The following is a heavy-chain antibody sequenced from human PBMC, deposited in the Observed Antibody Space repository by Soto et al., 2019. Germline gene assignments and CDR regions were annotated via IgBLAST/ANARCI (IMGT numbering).Heavy chain of an antibody. V-gene: IGHV3-48*02. CDR2: ISGSGNTM. CDR1: GFTFSSYS. D-gene: IGHD4-4*01. J-gene: IGHJ4*02. Sequence: GGSLRLSCSASGFTFSSYSMNWVRQAPGKELEWLSHISGSGNTMYYADSVKGRSTIARDNAQKSLYLQLNNLRDDDTAMYYCARDPKSGNQKLYFDYWGQGTLVTVSS. CDR3: ARDPKSGNQKLYFDY.